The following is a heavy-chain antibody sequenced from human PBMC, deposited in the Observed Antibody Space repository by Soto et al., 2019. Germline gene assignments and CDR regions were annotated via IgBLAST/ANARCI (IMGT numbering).Heavy chain of an antibody. CDR3: ARYLSDTYCGGDCYHDAFEI. J-gene: IGHJ3*02. CDR2: IYPGDSDT. D-gene: IGHD2-21*02. V-gene: IGHV5-51*01. Sequence: PGASLKISCKGSGYSFTSYWIGWVRQMPGKGLEWMGIIYPGDSDTRYSPSFQGQVTISADKSISTAYLQWSSLKASDTAMYYCARYLSDTYCGGDCYHDAFEIWGQGTMVTVSS. CDR1: GYSFTSYW.